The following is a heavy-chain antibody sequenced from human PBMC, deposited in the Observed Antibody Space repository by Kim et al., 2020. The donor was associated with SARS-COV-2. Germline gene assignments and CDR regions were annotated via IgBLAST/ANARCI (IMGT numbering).Heavy chain of an antibody. J-gene: IGHJ4*02. Sequence: GGSLRLSCAASGFTFSNAWMSWVRQAPGKGLECVGRIKSKTDGGTTDYAAPVKGRFTISRDDSKNTLYLQMNSLKTEDTAVYYCTTDVDIWDRGFDYWGQGTLVTVSS. D-gene: IGHD5-12*01. V-gene: IGHV3-15*01. CDR1: GFTFSNAW. CDR2: IKSKTDGGTT. CDR3: TTDVDIWDRGFDY.